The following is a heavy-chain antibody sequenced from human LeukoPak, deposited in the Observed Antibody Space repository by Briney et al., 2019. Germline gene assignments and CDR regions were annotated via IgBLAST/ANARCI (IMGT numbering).Heavy chain of an antibody. CDR1: GYTFTSYG. J-gene: IGHJ4*02. D-gene: IGHD2-2*01. V-gene: IGHV1-18*01. Sequence: ASVKVSCKASGYTFTSYGISWVRQAPGQGLEWMGWISAYNGNTNYAQKLQGRVTMTTDTSTSTAYMELRSLRSDDTAVYYCARVRGGDCSSTSCSIFDYWGQGTLVTVSS. CDR3: ARVRGGDCSSTSCSIFDY. CDR2: ISAYNGNT.